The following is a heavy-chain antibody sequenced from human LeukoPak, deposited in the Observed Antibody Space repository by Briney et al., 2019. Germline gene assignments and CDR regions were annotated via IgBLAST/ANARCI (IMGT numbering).Heavy chain of an antibody. CDR1: GYAFTSYY. D-gene: IGHD1-26*01. V-gene: IGHV1-46*01. CDR2: INPSGGST. CDR3: ARVDLATVIDY. J-gene: IGHJ4*02. Sequence: ASVKVSCKASGYAFTSYYMHWVRQAPGQGLEWMGIINPSGGSTSYAQKFQGRVTMTRDTSTSTVYMELSSLRSEDTAVYYCARVDLATVIDYWGQGTLVTVSS.